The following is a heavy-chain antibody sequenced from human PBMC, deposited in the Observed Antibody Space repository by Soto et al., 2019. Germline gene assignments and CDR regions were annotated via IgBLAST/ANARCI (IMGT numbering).Heavy chain of an antibody. V-gene: IGHV4-31*03. CDR1: GGSISSGGYY. CDR3: ARERKGSSVKFRFDP. CDR2: IYYSGST. J-gene: IGHJ5*02. D-gene: IGHD6-6*01. Sequence: TLSLTCTVSGGSISSGGYYWSWIRQHPGKGLEWIGYIYYSGSTYYNPSLKSRVTISVDTSKNQFSLKLSSVTAADTAVYYCARERKGSSVKFRFDPWGQGTLVTVSS.